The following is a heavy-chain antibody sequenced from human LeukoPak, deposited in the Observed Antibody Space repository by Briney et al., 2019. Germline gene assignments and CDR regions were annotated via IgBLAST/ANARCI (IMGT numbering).Heavy chain of an antibody. CDR2: VYSGGTT. J-gene: IGHJ6*02. D-gene: IGHD6-19*01. V-gene: IGHV3-66*01. CDR3: VRDRWPGLGDF. CDR1: GFTVSENY. Sequence: GGSLRLSCAVSGFTVSENYMSWVRQAPGKGLEWVSIVYSGGTTYYADPVKGRFTTSRDKSKNTMYLQMSSLTAEDTAVYYCVRDRWPGLGDFWGQGTTVTVSS.